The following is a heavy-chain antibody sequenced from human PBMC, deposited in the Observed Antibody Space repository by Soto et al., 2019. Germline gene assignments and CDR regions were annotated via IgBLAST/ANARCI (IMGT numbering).Heavy chain of an antibody. V-gene: IGHV2-5*02. CDR1: GFSLYTSRVG. J-gene: IGHJ3*01. D-gene: IGHD3-16*01. Sequence: QITLKESGPTLVNPTQTLTLTCTFSGFSLYTSRVGVAWIRQHPGKALEWPAILYWDNDKRYSPSLESRSAITKDTSNNQVVLTLTNLDPVDTATYYCAHIMITFGGVTALDAFDFWGQGTMVTVSS. CDR2: LYWDNDK. CDR3: AHIMITFGGVTALDAFDF.